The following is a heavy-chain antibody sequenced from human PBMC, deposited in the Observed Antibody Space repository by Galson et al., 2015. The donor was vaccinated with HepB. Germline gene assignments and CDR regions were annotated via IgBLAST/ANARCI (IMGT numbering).Heavy chain of an antibody. CDR2: ISAYNGNT. CDR3: ARDRDSLWFGELQWGGDWFDP. D-gene: IGHD3-10*01. V-gene: IGHV1-18*01. J-gene: IGHJ5*02. CDR1: GYTFTSYG. Sequence: SVKVSCKASGYTFTSYGISWVRQAPGQGLEWMGWISAYNGNTNYAQKLQGRVTMTTDTSTSTAYMELRSLRSDDTAVYYCARDRDSLWFGELQWGGDWFDPWGQGTLVTVSS.